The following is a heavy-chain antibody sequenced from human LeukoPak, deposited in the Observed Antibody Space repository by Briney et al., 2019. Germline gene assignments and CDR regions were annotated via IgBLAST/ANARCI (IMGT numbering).Heavy chain of an antibody. CDR2: IYYSGST. J-gene: IGHJ4*02. Sequence: TSETLSLTCTVSGGSISSSSYYWGWIRQPPGKGPEWIGSIYYSGSTYYNPSLKSRVTISVDTSKNQFSLKLSSVTRADTAVYYCARLWGGSGWYVYWGQGTLVTVSS. CDR1: GGSISSSSYY. V-gene: IGHV4-39*01. CDR3: ARLWGGSGWYVY. D-gene: IGHD6-19*01.